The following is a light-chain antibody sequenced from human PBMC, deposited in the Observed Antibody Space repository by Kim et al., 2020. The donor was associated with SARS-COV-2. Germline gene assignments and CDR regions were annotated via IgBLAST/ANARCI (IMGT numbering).Light chain of an antibody. CDR2: AAS. CDR1: QGISNN. CDR3: HKYGSAPLT. V-gene: IGKV1-27*01. J-gene: IGKJ4*01. Sequence: SESVEYRVPIPFRASQGISNNLVWYQQKPGNVPKLLIYAASPLQSGVPSRFSGSESGTDFTLPITSLQPEDVATYYCHKYGSAPLTFGGRTKLEIK.